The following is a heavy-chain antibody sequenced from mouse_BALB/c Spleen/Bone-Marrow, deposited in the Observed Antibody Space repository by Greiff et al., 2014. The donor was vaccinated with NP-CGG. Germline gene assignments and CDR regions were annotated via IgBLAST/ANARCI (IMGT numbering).Heavy chain of an antibody. V-gene: IGHV1-7*01. J-gene: IGHJ1*01. Sequence: VQLQQSGAELAKPGASVKMSCKASGYTFTSYWMHWVKQRPGQGLEWIGYINPSTGYTEYNQKFKDKARLTADKSSSTAYMQLSSLTSEDSAVYYCAYRYDWYFDVWGAGTTVTVSS. D-gene: IGHD2-14*01. CDR2: INPSTGYT. CDR3: AYRYDWYFDV. CDR1: GYTFTSYW.